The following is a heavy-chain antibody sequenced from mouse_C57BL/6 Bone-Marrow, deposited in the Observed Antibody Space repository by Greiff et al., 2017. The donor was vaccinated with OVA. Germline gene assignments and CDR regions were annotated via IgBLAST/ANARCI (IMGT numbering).Heavy chain of an antibody. CDR2: IYPRSGNT. Sequence: VQLQQSGAELARPGASVKLSCKASGYTFTSYGISWVKQRTGQGLEWIGEIYPRSGNTYYNEKFKGKATLTADKSSSTAYMELRSLTSADSAVYFCARWGYYRAMDYWGQGTSVTVSS. CDR1: GYTFTSYG. J-gene: IGHJ4*01. CDR3: ARWGYYRAMDY. V-gene: IGHV1-81*01. D-gene: IGHD2-14*01.